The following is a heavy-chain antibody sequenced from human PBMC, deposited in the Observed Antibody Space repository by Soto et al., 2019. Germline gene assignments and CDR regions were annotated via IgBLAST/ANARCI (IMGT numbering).Heavy chain of an antibody. D-gene: IGHD2-21*02. Sequence: QVQLMQSGAEVKKPGASVKVSCKASGDTFTDYYIHWVRQAPGQGLEWMGTVNHCGGHTNYAQHFLGSVTMTRDTSTSTLYMELTSLTSDDTAIYYCARGGHVVVVTAALDYWGQGTLVTVSS. V-gene: IGHV1-46*01. CDR3: ARGGHVVVVTAALDY. CDR1: GDTFTDYY. CDR2: VNHCGGHT. J-gene: IGHJ4*02.